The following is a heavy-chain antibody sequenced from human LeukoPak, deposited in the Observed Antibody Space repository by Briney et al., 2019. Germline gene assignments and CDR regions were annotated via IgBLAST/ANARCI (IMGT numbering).Heavy chain of an antibody. J-gene: IGHJ3*02. D-gene: IGHD2-2*01. CDR3: ARDPSHYRYCSSTSCYRAFDI. CDR2: IFYSGTT. Sequence: SETLSLTCTVSGGSISTRSYYWGWIRQPPGKGLEWIGSIFYSGTTYYNPSLNSRVTISVDTSKNQFSLKLSSVTAADTAVYYCARDPSHYRYCSSTSCYRAFDIWGQGTMVTVSS. V-gene: IGHV4-39*07. CDR1: GGSISTRSYY.